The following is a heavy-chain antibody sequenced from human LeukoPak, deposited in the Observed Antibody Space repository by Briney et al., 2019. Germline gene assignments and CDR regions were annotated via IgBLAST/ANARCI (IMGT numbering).Heavy chain of an antibody. CDR1: GNYW. CDR3: ARGGFTGTSCPYFDS. D-gene: IGHD2-2*01. J-gene: IGHJ4*02. Sequence: GGSLRLSCAASGNYWMHWVRQVPGKGLVWVSHINSDGSSTSYADSVKGRFTISRDNAKNTLYLQVNSLRAEDTAVYYCARGGFTGTSCPYFDSWGQGTLVTVSS. V-gene: IGHV3-74*01. CDR2: INSDGSST.